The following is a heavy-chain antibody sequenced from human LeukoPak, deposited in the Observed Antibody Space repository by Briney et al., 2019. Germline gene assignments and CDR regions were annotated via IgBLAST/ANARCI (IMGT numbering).Heavy chain of an antibody. V-gene: IGHV4-4*07. D-gene: IGHD1-26*01. CDR1: GGSLQSNH. CDR2: LHVSGNT. J-gene: IGHJ4*02. Sequence: SETLSLTCTVSGGSLQSNHWAWIRQPAGKGLEWIGRLHVSGNTSCNPSLKSRVTISVDTSKNQFSLKMTSATAADTAVYFCARDPLRSSFDSWGQGILVTVSS. CDR3: ARDPLRSSFDS.